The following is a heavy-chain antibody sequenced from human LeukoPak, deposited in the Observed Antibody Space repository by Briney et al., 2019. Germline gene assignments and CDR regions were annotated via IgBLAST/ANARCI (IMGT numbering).Heavy chain of an antibody. CDR3: ARDLSAVRGVNDY. J-gene: IGHJ4*02. Sequence: RASVKVSCIASGSTFTDYYLHWVRQAPGQGLEWMGWINTNTGNPTYAQGFTGRFVFSLDTSVSTAYLQISSLKAEDTAVYYCARDLSAVRGVNDYWGQGTLVTVSS. V-gene: IGHV7-4-1*02. CDR1: GSTFTDYY. CDR2: INTNTGNP. D-gene: IGHD3-10*01.